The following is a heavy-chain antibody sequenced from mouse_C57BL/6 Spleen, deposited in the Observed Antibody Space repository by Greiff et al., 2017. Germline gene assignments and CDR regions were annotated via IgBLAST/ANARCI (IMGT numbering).Heavy chain of an antibody. CDR3: ARRAGNCFDY. CDR2: ISSGGSYT. J-gene: IGHJ2*01. CDR1: GFTFSSYG. Sequence: EVKVVESGGDLVKPGGSLKLSCAASGFTFSSYGMSWVRQTPDKRLEWVATISSGGSYTYYPDSVKGRFTISRDNAKNTLYLQMSSLKSEDTAMYYCARRAGNCFDYWGQGTTLTVSS. V-gene: IGHV5-6*02.